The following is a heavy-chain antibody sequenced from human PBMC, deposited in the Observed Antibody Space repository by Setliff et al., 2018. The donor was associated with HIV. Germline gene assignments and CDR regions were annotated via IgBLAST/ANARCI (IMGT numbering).Heavy chain of an antibody. CDR3: VKADVLLCDV. CDR2: IDPITGDT. V-gene: IGHV1-2*02. D-gene: IGHD3-16*01. J-gene: IGHJ4*02. CDR1: GFPFAGNY. Sequence: ASVKVSCKTVGFPFAGNYLHWVRQAPGQGLEWMGWIDPITGDTKYAQKFQGRVTFTTDTSVSTSYMELERLSADDTAIYYCVKADVLLCDVWGQGTLVTVSS.